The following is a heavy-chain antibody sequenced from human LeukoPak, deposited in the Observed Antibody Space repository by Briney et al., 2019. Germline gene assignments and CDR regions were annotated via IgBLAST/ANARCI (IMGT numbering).Heavy chain of an antibody. J-gene: IGHJ3*02. CDR3: QRETDAFDI. D-gene: IGHD1-26*01. V-gene: IGHV3-23*01. CDR2: ISASGTST. Sequence: PGGSLRLSCAASGFTFSSYAMSWVRQAPGKGLEWVSVISASGTSTYSADSVKGRFTISRDNSKNTLYLQMNSLRAEDTAVYYCQRETDAFDIWGQGTMVTVSS. CDR1: GFTFSSYA.